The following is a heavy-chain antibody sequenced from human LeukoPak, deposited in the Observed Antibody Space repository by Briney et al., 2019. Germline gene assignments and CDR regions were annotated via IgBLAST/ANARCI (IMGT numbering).Heavy chain of an antibody. CDR3: VGTSIVVVPAAMDYMDV. V-gene: IGHV1-69-2*01. CDR1: GYTFTGYY. D-gene: IGHD2-2*01. J-gene: IGHJ6*03. Sequence: ASVKVSCKASGYTFTGYYMHWVQQAPGKGLEWMGLVDPDDGETIYAEKFQGRVTITADTSTDTAYMELSSLRSEDTAVYYCVGTSIVVVPAAMDYMDVWGKGTTVTVSS. CDR2: VDPDDGET.